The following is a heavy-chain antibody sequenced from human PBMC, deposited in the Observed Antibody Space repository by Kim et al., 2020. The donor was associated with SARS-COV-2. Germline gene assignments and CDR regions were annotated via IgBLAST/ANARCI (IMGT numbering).Heavy chain of an antibody. V-gene: IGHV7-4-1*02. CDR2: INTNTGNP. J-gene: IGHJ3*02. CDR3: ARVGYYDFWSGYYAFDI. CDR1: GYTFTSYA. Sequence: ASVKVSCKASGYTFTSYAMNWVRQAPGQGLEWMGWINTNTGNPTYAQGFTGRFVFSLDTSVSTAYLQISSLKAEDTAVYYCARVGYYDFWSGYYAFDIWGQGTMVTVSS. D-gene: IGHD3-3*01.